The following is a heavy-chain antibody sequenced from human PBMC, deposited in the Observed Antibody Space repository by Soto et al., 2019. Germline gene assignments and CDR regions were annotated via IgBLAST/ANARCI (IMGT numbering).Heavy chain of an antibody. CDR2: INHSGST. J-gene: IGHJ4*02. CDR3: ARGGVVSNWYRF. V-gene: IGHV4-34*01. D-gene: IGHD6-13*01. Sequence: QVQLQQWGAGLLKPSETLSLTCAVYGGSFSGYYWSWIRQPPGKGLEWIGEINHSGSTNYNPSLKNRVTISVDTSKNQFSLKLTSVTAADTAVYYCARGGVVSNWYRFWGQGTLVTVSS. CDR1: GGSFSGYY.